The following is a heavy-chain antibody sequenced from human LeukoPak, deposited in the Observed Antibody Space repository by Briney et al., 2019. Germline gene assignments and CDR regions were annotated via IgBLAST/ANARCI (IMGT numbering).Heavy chain of an antibody. CDR2: IYTSGST. D-gene: IGHD3-3*01. J-gene: IGHJ4*02. CDR1: GGSISSYY. V-gene: IGHV4-4*07. CDR3: AREVNLRFLEWLIDY. Sequence: SETLSLTCTVSGGSISSYYWSWIRQPAGKGLEWIGRIYTSGSTNYNPSLKSRVTRSVDTSKNQFSLKLSSVNAADTAVYYCAREVNLRFLEWLIDYWGQGTLVSVSS.